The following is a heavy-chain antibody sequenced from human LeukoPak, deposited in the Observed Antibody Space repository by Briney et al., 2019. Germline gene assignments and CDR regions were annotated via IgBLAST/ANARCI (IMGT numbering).Heavy chain of an antibody. CDR1: GFMFTSYA. J-gene: IGHJ4*02. V-gene: IGHV3-23*01. Sequence: GGSLRLSCAASGFMFTSYALSWVRQAPGKRLEWVPIFTTSSDTYYADAVQGRFTISRDTSKNTLYLQMNSLRAEDTAVYYCAKRFSQGGGLGYFFDNWGQGTLVTVSS. CDR2: FTTSSDT. D-gene: IGHD4-23*01. CDR3: AKRFSQGGGLGYFFDN.